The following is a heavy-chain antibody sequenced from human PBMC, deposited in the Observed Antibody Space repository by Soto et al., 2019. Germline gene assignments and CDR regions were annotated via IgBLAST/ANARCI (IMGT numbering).Heavy chain of an antibody. V-gene: IGHV1-8*01. CDR3: ARGRASGSYYLLDY. D-gene: IGHD3-10*01. Sequence: SVTLSRKASGDTFPPYDINWVRQATGHGLEWMGWINPNSGNIGYAQRFQGRVTMTRDTAIRTAYMEVSSLRSDDTAVYYCARGRASGSYYLLDYWGQGTLVTVSS. CDR1: GDTFPPYD. CDR2: INPNSGNI. J-gene: IGHJ4*02.